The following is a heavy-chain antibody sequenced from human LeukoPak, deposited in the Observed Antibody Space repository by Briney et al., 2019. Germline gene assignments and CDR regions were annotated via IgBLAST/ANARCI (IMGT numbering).Heavy chain of an antibody. Sequence: SETLSLTCAVYGGSFSGYYWSWIRQPPGKGLEWIGEINHSGSTNYNPSLKSRVTISVDTSKNQFSLKLSSVTAADTAVYYCARRHDYGDYFDYWGQGTLVTVSS. J-gene: IGHJ4*02. V-gene: IGHV4-34*01. CDR1: GGSFSGYY. CDR3: ARRHDYGDYFDY. D-gene: IGHD4-17*01. CDR2: INHSGST.